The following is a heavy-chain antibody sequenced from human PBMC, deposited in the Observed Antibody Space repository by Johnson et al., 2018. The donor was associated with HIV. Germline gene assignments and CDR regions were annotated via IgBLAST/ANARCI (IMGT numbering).Heavy chain of an antibody. J-gene: IGHJ3*02. CDR1: GFTLSSYW. Sequence: VQLVESGGGLVQPGGSLRVSCAASGFTLSSYWMSWVRQAPGKGLEWVANIKQDGSEKYYVDSVKGRFTISRDNSKNTLYLQMNSLRAEDTAVYYCAKTQWELLGVGAFDIWGQGTMVTVSS. CDR2: IKQDGSEK. CDR3: AKTQWELLGVGAFDI. D-gene: IGHD1-26*01. V-gene: IGHV3-7*05.